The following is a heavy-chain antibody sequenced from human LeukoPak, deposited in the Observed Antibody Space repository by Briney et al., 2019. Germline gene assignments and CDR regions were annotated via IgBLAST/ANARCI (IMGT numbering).Heavy chain of an antibody. CDR3: ARVGGDSSSWQFAY. D-gene: IGHD6-13*01. CDR2: IKQDGSEK. V-gene: IGHV3-7*01. J-gene: IGHJ4*02. Sequence: PGGSLRLSCAASGFTFSNYWMSWVRQATGKGLEWVANIKQDGSEKYYVASVKGRFTISRDNAKKSLYLQVSSLRAEDTAVYYCARVGGDSSSWQFAYWGQGTLVTVSS. CDR1: GFTFSNYW.